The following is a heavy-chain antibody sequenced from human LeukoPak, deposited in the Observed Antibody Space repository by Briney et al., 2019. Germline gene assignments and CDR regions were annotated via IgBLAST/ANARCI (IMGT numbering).Heavy chain of an antibody. V-gene: IGHV3-20*04. CDR2: LNWNGGST. Sequence: GGSLRLSCAASGFTFEDNGMSWVRQAPGKGLEWVSGLNWNGGSTGYADSVKGRFTISRDTARNSLYLQMNSLRTEDTALYYCATHSYYYGSGSYPHYLDYWGQGTLVTVSA. D-gene: IGHD3-10*01. J-gene: IGHJ4*02. CDR1: GFTFEDNG. CDR3: ATHSYYYGSGSYPHYLDY.